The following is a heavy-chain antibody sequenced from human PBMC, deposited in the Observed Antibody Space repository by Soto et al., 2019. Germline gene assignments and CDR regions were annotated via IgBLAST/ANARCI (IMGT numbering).Heavy chain of an antibody. Sequence: QVQLQESGPGLVKPSETLSLTCTVSGGSISSYYWSWIRQPPGKGLEWIGYIYYSGSTNYNPSLKSRGTISVDTCKNQFSLKLSSVTAADTAVYYCAGDDSSGYYYSFDYWGQGTLVAVSS. V-gene: IGHV4-59*01. J-gene: IGHJ4*02. CDR3: AGDDSSGYYYSFDY. CDR2: IYYSGST. D-gene: IGHD3-22*01. CDR1: GGSISSYY.